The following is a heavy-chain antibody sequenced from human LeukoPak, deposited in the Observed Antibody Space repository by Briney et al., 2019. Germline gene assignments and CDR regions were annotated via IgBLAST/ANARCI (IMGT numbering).Heavy chain of an antibody. J-gene: IGHJ4*02. CDR1: GFTFDDYA. D-gene: IGHD5-18*01. CDR3: ARTKDTAMVGRGTYYFDY. Sequence: GGSLRLSCAASGFTFDDYAMHWVRQAPGKGLEWVSGISWNSGSIGYADSVKGRFTISRDNAKNSLYLQMNSLRAEDTALYYCARTKDTAMVGRGTYYFDYWGQGTLVTVSS. V-gene: IGHV3-9*01. CDR2: ISWNSGSI.